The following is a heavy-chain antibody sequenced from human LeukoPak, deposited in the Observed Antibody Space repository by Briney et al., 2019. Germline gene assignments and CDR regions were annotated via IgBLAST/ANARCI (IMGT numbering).Heavy chain of an antibody. CDR1: GGSFSGYY. V-gene: IGHV4-34*01. Sequence: PSETLSLTCAVYGGSFSGYYWSWIRQPPGKGLEWIGEINHSGSTNYNPSLKSRVTISVDTSKNQFSLKLRSVTAADTAVYYCARVHMVRGVPDDYNWFDPWGQGTLVTVSS. J-gene: IGHJ5*02. D-gene: IGHD3-10*01. CDR2: INHSGST. CDR3: ARVHMVRGVPDDYNWFDP.